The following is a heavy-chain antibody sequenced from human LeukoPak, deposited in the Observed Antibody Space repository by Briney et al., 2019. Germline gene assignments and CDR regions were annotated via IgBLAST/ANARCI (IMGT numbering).Heavy chain of an antibody. CDR3: AKLLGYCSSTSCPFDY. V-gene: IGHV3-21*01. CDR2: ISSSSSYI. J-gene: IGHJ4*02. D-gene: IGHD2-2*01. Sequence: PGGSLRLSCAASGFTFSSYSMNWVRQAPGKGLEWVSSISSSSSYIYYADSVKGRFTISRDNAKNSLYLQMNSLRAEDTAVYYCAKLLGYCSSTSCPFDYWGQGTLVTVSS. CDR1: GFTFSSYS.